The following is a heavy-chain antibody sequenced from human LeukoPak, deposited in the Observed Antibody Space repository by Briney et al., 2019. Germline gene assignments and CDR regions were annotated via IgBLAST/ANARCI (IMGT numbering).Heavy chain of an antibody. V-gene: IGHV4-30-4*01. Sequence: SETLSLTCTVSGGSISSGDYYWSWIRPPPGKGLEWSGYIYYSGSTYYNPSLKSRVTISVDTSKNQFSLKLSSVTAADTAVYYWARAVVVVAATNWFDPWGQGTLVTVSS. CDR3: ARAVVVVAATNWFDP. CDR2: IYYSGST. CDR1: GGSISSGDYY. D-gene: IGHD2-15*01. J-gene: IGHJ5*02.